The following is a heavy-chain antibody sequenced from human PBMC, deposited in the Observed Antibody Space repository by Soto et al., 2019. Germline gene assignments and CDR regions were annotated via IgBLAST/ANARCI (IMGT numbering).Heavy chain of an antibody. CDR2: ISSYNGNT. J-gene: IGHJ4*02. CDR3: GRSPSLFIDY. D-gene: IGHD3-10*01. CDR1: GYTFTSYV. V-gene: IGHV1-18*01. Sequence: GASVKVSCKASGYTFTSYVISWVRQAPAQGLEWMGWISSYNGNTNFAQKLQGRVTMTTDTSTSTAYMELSSLRSEDTAVYYCGRSPSLFIDYWGQGTLVTVSS.